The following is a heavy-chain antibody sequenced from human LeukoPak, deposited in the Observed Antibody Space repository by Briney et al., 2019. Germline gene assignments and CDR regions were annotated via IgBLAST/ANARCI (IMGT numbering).Heavy chain of an antibody. Sequence: VASVNVSRKASGGTFSSYAISWVPQAPGQGLEWMGGIIPIFGTANYAQKFQGRVTITTDESTSTAYMELSSLRSEDTAVYYCARGDGSTSYYMDVWGKGTTVTVSS. J-gene: IGHJ6*03. CDR1: GGTFSSYA. V-gene: IGHV1-69*05. CDR2: IIPIFGTA. CDR3: ARGDGSTSYYMDV. D-gene: IGHD3-10*01.